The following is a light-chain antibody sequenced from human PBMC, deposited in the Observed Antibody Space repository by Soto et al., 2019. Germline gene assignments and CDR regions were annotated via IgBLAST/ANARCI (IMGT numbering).Light chain of an antibody. Sequence: EIVLTQSPATLSLSPGERATLSCRASQSVSSYLAWYQQKPGQAPRLLIYDASNRATGIPARFSGRGSGTDSTLTISSLEPEDFAVYYCQQRSNWPPYTFGQGTKLEIK. J-gene: IGKJ2*01. CDR1: QSVSSY. V-gene: IGKV3-11*01. CDR3: QQRSNWPPYT. CDR2: DAS.